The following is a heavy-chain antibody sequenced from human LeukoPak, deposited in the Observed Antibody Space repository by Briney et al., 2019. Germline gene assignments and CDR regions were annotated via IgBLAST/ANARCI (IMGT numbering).Heavy chain of an antibody. J-gene: IGHJ3*02. Sequence: SETLSLTCAVSSDSFSSHYWTWIRQPPGKGLEWFGYISYIGSTNYNPSLKSRVTISIDRSKNQFSLKLSSVTAADTAVYYCARDLVTVTKGFDIWGQGTMVSVSS. V-gene: IGHV4-59*11. CDR1: SDSFSSHY. CDR3: ARDLVTVTKGFDI. CDR2: ISYIGST. D-gene: IGHD4-17*01.